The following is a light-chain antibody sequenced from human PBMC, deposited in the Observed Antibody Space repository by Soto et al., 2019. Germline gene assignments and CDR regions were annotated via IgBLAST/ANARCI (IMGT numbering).Light chain of an antibody. Sequence: QSVLTQPASVSGSPGQSITISCTGTSSDIGTYNYDSWYQQHPGKVPKLMIYEVSNRPSGVSNRFSGSKSGNTASLAISGLQAEDEADYYCSSYTTSSTQVFGGGTKVTVL. CDR3: SSYTTSSTQV. CDR1: SSDIGTYNY. J-gene: IGLJ3*02. V-gene: IGLV2-14*01. CDR2: EVS.